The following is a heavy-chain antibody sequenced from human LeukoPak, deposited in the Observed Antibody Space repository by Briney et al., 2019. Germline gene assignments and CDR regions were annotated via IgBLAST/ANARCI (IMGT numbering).Heavy chain of an antibody. V-gene: IGHV3-23*01. CDR3: AKKDDGFDI. CDR2: ISGSGDST. Sequence: GGSLRLSCAASGFTFSSSAMSWVRQAPGKGLEWTSAISGSGDSTYYADFVKGRFTISRDNSKSTLYLQMNSLRAEDTAVYYCAKKDDGFDIWGQGTMVTVSS. CDR1: GFTFSSSA. J-gene: IGHJ3*02.